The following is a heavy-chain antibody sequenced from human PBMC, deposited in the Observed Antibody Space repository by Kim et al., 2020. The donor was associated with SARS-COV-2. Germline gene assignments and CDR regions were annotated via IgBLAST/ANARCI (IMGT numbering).Heavy chain of an antibody. D-gene: IGHD3-3*01. Sequence: SETLSLTCAVYGGSFSGYYWSWIRQPPGKGLEWIGEINHSGSTNYNPSLKSRVTISVDTSKNQFSLKLSSVTAADTAVYYCARGRLREVTIFAVVIKNWFDPSVPRTLLTLPS. CDR1: GGSFSGYY. CDR2: INHSGST. CDR3: ARGRLREVTIFAVVIKNWFDP. V-gene: IGHV4-34*01. J-gene: IGHJ5*02.